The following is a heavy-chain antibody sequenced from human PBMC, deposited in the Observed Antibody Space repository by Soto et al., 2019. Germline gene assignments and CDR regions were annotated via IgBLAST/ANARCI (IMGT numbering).Heavy chain of an antibody. V-gene: IGHV5-51*01. CDR1: GYAFSSYW. J-gene: IGHJ6*02. Sequence: PGESLKISCKVSGYAFSSYWIAWVRQMPGKGLEWMGLIFPGDSDTRYSPSFQGQVTMSVDKSISTAYLQWSSLQASDTATYYCARQSGIYYGMDVWGQGTTVTV. CDR3: ARQSGIYYGMDV. CDR2: IFPGDSDT. D-gene: IGHD3-3*01.